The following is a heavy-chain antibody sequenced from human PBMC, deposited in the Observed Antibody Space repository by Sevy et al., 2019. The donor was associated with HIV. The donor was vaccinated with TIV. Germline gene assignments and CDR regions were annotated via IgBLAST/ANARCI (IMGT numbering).Heavy chain of an antibody. D-gene: IGHD1-26*01. Sequence: SETLSLTCTVSGGSITSLYWNWIRQPPGKGLEWIANIYYNGHINYNPSLKSRVTLSLDTSKHRFSLRLSSVTAAGTAMYYCAGENAWGRGYSWGQGTLVTVSS. V-gene: IGHV4-59*08. CDR1: GGSITSLY. CDR2: IYYNGHI. CDR3: AGENAWGRGYS. J-gene: IGHJ4*02.